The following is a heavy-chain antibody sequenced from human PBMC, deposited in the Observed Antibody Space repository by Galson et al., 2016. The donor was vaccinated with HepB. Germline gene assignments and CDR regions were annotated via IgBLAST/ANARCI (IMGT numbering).Heavy chain of an antibody. Sequence: SLRLSCAASGFTFSRHAMTWVRQAPGKGLEWVSGLSGSGAHTYYADSVKGRFTISRDNSKNTLYPQMNSLRVEDTAVYYCAKDYVGGSYLLTQFDSWGQGTLVTVSS. CDR2: LSGSGAHT. V-gene: IGHV3-23*01. J-gene: IGHJ4*02. CDR1: GFTFSRHA. CDR3: AKDYVGGSYLLTQFDS. D-gene: IGHD3-16*02.